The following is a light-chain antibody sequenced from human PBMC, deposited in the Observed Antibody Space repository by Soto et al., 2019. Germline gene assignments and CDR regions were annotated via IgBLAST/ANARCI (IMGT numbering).Light chain of an antibody. J-gene: IGKJ5*01. CDR2: DAS. CDR3: QQYGSSPIT. V-gene: IGKV1-5*01. CDR1: QSISTW. Sequence: DIQMTQSPSTLSASVGDSVTITCRASQSISTWLAWYQQKPGKAPKLLIYDASTLQSGVPSRFSGSGSGTEFTLTISRLEPEDFAVYYCQQYGSSPITFGQGTRLEIK.